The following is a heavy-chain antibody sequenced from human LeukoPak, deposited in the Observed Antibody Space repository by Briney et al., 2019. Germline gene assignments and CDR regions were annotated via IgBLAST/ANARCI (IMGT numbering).Heavy chain of an antibody. CDR1: GFTFSHYS. V-gene: IGHV3-30-3*01. Sequence: GRSLRLSCVASGFTFSHYSLHWVRQAPGKGLEWVTLILYDGSKKYYTDSVRGRFTISRDDSKNTLYLQMNSLRPEDTAIYYCARDGLTGRTDGTLDHWGQGTLVTVSS. D-gene: IGHD1-20*01. J-gene: IGHJ4*02. CDR2: ILYDGSKK. CDR3: ARDGLTGRTDGTLDH.